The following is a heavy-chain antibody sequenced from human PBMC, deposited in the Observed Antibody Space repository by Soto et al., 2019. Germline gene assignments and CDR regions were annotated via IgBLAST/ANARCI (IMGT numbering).Heavy chain of an antibody. CDR3: ARGHGGSYYY. CDR1: GGSFSGYY. CDR2: INHSGST. D-gene: IGHD1-26*01. Sequence: QVQLQQWGVGLLKPSETLSLTCAVYGGSFSGYYWSWIRQPPGKGLEWIGEINHSGSTNYNPSLKSRVTISVDTSKNQFSLKLSSVTAADTAVYYCARGHGGSYYYWGQGTLVTVSS. V-gene: IGHV4-34*01. J-gene: IGHJ4*02.